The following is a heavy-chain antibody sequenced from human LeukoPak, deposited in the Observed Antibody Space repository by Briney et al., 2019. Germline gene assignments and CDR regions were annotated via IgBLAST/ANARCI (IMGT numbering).Heavy chain of an antibody. CDR2: INSDGSST. V-gene: IGHV3-74*01. J-gene: IGHJ1*01. Sequence: GGSLRLSCAASGFTFSSYSMNWVRQAPGKGLVWVSRINSDGSSTTYADSVKGRFTISRDNAKNTLYLQMNSLRAEDTAVYYCARGGSSWSGYFQHWGQGTLVTVSS. CDR3: ARGGSSWSGYFQH. D-gene: IGHD6-13*01. CDR1: GFTFSSYS.